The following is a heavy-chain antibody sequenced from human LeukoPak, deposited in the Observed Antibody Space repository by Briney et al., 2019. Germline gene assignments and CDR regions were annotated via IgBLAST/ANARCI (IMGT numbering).Heavy chain of an antibody. CDR3: ARTITIHAFDI. J-gene: IGHJ3*02. D-gene: IGHD3-10*01. Sequence: SETLPLTCAVYGGSFSGYYWSWIRQPPGKGLEWIGYIYYSGSTNYNPSLKSRVTISVDTSKNQFSLKLSSVTAADTAVYYCARTITIHAFDIWGQGTMVTVSS. CDR2: IYYSGST. V-gene: IGHV4-59*12. CDR1: GGSFSGYY.